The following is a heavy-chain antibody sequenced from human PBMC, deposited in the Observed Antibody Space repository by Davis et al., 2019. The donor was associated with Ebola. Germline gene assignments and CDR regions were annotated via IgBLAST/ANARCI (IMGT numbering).Heavy chain of an antibody. V-gene: IGHV3-74*01. D-gene: IGHD1-26*01. J-gene: IGHJ6*02. Sequence: HTGGSLRLSCAASGFTFSSHWMYWVRQAPGKGLVCVSRINSDGSIATYADSVKGRFTISRDNAKNSLYLQMNSLRAEDTAVYYCARGLYSGNYYEGMDVWGQGTTVTVSS. CDR2: INSDGSIA. CDR1: GFTFSSHW. CDR3: ARGLYSGNYYEGMDV.